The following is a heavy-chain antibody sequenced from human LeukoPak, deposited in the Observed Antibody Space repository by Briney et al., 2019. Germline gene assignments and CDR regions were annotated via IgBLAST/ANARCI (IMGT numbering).Heavy chain of an antibody. J-gene: IGHJ3*02. CDR1: GFAASRLW. CDR2: TYTEGTTK. Sequence: SLTLASAASGFAASRLWMHWIRQAPGNGLGWVSATYTEGTTKRYAGSVKGRFTISRDKAKNTLYLQRNSLSVEGTAVYYCASLVVTDDWVFDIWGEGTMVTVSS. CDR3: ASLVVTDDWVFDI. D-gene: IGHD2-21*02. V-gene: IGHV3-74*01.